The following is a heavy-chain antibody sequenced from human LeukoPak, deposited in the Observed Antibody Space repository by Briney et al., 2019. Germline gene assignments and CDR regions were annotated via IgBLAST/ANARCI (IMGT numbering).Heavy chain of an antibody. CDR1: GFTFGCCG. J-gene: IGHJ4*02. D-gene: IGHD4-11*01. Sequence: GGSLRLSCAASGFTFGCCGMHWVRQAPGRELEWMAVIRNDGTTKYYVDSVKGRFTISRDNSMNTLYLQMDSLRAEDTAVYFCAKDQDSKRLDYWGQGTLVTVSS. V-gene: IGHV3-30*02. CDR2: IRNDGTTK. CDR3: AKDQDSKRLDY.